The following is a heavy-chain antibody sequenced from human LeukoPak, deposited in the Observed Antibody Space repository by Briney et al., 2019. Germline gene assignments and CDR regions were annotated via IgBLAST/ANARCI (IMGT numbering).Heavy chain of an antibody. CDR2: IRRGANSYTT. CDR1: GFAITDHH. Sequence: GGSLRLSCAASGFAITDHHMDWVRQAPGKGLEWVGRIRRGANSYTTEYAASVKGRFTISRDDSKNSLYLHMNSLKTEDTAVYHCSRDGGEGCNSAFDIWGQGTMVTVSS. J-gene: IGHJ3*02. CDR3: SRDGGEGCNSAFDI. D-gene: IGHD2/OR15-2a*01. V-gene: IGHV3-72*01.